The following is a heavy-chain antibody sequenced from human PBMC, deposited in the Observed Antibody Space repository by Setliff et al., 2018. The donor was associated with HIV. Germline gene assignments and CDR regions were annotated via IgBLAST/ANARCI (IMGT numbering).Heavy chain of an antibody. V-gene: IGHV1-18*01. CDR3: ATYHYYDSSAYYVDLYYLDY. Sequence: ASVKVSCKASGYTFTSYGISWVRQAPGQGLEWMGWISAYNGNTNYAQKLQGRVTMTTDTSTSTAYMELRSLRSDDTAVYYCATYHYYDSSAYYVDLYYLDYWGQGTLVTVSS. D-gene: IGHD3-22*01. CDR1: GYTFTSYG. CDR2: ISAYNGNT. J-gene: IGHJ4*02.